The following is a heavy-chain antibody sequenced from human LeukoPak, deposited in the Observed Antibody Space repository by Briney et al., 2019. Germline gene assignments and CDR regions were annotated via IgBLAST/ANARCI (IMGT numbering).Heavy chain of an antibody. CDR2: INSDGSST. CDR1: GFTFSSYW. J-gene: IGHJ1*01. Sequence: GGSLGLSCAASGFTFSSYWMHWVRQAPGKGLVWVSRINSDGSSTSYADSVKGRFTISRDNSKNTLYLQMNSLRAEDTAVYYCAKAYCGGDCYPDRRYFQHWGQGTLVTVSS. D-gene: IGHD2-21*02. V-gene: IGHV3-74*01. CDR3: AKAYCGGDCYPDRRYFQH.